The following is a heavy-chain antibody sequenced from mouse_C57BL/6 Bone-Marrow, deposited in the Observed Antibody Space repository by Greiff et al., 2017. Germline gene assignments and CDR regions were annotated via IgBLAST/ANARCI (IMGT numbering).Heavy chain of an antibody. V-gene: IGHV14-3*01. CDR1: GFNIKNTH. Sequence: VQLQQSVAELVRPGASVKLSCTASGFNIKNTHMHWVKQRPEKGLEWIGRIDPANGNTKYDPKFQGKDTITADKSSNTAYLQLSSLTSEDAAIYCCATYNRPFYAMDYWGQGTSVTVSS. J-gene: IGHJ4*01. CDR2: IDPANGNT. CDR3: ATYNRPFYAMDY.